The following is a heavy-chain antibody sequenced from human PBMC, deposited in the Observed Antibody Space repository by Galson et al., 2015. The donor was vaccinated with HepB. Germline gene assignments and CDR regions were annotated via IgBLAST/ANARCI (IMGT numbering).Heavy chain of an antibody. CDR3: AKDGPPDTAMAAMMGY. D-gene: IGHD5-18*01. Sequence: SLRLSCAASGFTFSSYAMSWVRQAPGKGLEWVSAISGSGGSTYYADSVKGRFTISRDNSKNTLYLQMNSLRAEDTAVYYCAKDGPPDTAMAAMMGYWGQGTLVTVSS. CDR2: ISGSGGST. V-gene: IGHV3-23*01. CDR1: GFTFSSYA. J-gene: IGHJ4*02.